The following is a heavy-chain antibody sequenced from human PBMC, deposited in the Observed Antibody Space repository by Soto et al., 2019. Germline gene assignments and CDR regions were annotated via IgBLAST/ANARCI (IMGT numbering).Heavy chain of an antibody. D-gene: IGHD3-10*01. CDR3: AASTHYYGSGDTLDV. Sequence: QVQLVQSGAEVKKPGSSVRVSCEASGGTFSTYTINWVRQAPGQGLAWMGGIIPIFGPPKYAQKFQGRVTITADESTSTAYMELSSLTSDDTAVYFCAASTHYYGSGDTLDVWGQGTTVTVSS. J-gene: IGHJ6*02. CDR1: GGTFSTYT. CDR2: IIPIFGPP. V-gene: IGHV1-69*12.